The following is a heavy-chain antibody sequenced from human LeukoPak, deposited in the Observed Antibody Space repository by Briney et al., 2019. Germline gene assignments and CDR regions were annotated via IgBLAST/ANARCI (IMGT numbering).Heavy chain of an antibody. CDR1: GYSFTSYW. CDR3: ARSSDARDWFDP. Sequence: GESLKISCKGSGYSFTSYWIGWVRQMPGKSLEWMGIIYPGDSDTRYSPSFQGQVTISVDKSINTAYLQWSSVKATDSAMYYCARSSDARDWFDPWGQGTLVTVSS. CDR2: IYPGDSDT. V-gene: IGHV5-51*01. J-gene: IGHJ5*02.